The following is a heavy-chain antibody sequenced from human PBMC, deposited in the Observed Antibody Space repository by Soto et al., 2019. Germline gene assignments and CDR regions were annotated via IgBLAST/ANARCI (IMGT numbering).Heavy chain of an antibody. Sequence: SETLSLTCAVYGGSFSGYYWSWIRQPPGKGLEWIGEINHSGSTNYNPSLKSRVTISVDTSKNQFSLKLSSVTAADTAVYYCARGPGSGWSRPSYYYYYGMDVWGQGTTVTVSS. J-gene: IGHJ6*02. CDR2: INHSGST. D-gene: IGHD6-19*01. V-gene: IGHV4-34*01. CDR3: ARGPGSGWSRPSYYYYYGMDV. CDR1: GGSFSGYY.